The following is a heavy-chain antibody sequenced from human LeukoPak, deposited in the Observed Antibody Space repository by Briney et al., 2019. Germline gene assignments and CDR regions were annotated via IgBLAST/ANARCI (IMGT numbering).Heavy chain of an antibody. V-gene: IGHV7-4-1*02. CDR2: INTNTGNP. J-gene: IGHJ4*02. CDR1: GYTLTSYA. CDR3: ARDTTVTTSSVTFDY. Sequence: ASVKVSCKASGYTLTSYAMNWVRQAPGQGLEWMGWINTNTGNPTYAQGFTGRFVFSLDTSVSTAYLQISSLKAEDTAVYYCARDTTVTTSSVTFDYWGQGTLVTVSS. D-gene: IGHD4-17*01.